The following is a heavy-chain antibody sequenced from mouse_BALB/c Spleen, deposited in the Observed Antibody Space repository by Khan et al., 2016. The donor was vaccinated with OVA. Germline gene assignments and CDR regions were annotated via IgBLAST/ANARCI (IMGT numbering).Heavy chain of an antibody. Sequence: QVQLKESGAELARPGASVKMSCKASGYTFTSYTIHWIKKRPGQGLEWIGYINPSNGYTNYHQKFKDKATLTTDKSSTTAYLQLSSLTSDDSAVYNCVRDGAYHRNDGWFAYWGQGTLVTVSA. D-gene: IGHD2-14*01. CDR2: INPSNGYT. V-gene: IGHV1-4*01. CDR3: VRDGAYHRNDGWFAY. J-gene: IGHJ3*01. CDR1: GYTFTSYT.